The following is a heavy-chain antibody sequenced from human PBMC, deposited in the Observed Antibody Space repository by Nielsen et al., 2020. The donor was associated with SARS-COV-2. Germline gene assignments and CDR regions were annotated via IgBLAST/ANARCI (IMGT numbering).Heavy chain of an antibody. Sequence: GESLKISCAASGSTVSSNYMSWVRQAPGKGLEWVSVIYSGGSTYYADSVKGRFTISRDNSKNTLYLQMNSLRAEDTAVYYCARATWELLDYWGQGTLVTVSS. CDR1: GSTVSSNY. CDR3: ARATWELLDY. J-gene: IGHJ4*02. V-gene: IGHV3-53*01. CDR2: IYSGGST. D-gene: IGHD1-26*01.